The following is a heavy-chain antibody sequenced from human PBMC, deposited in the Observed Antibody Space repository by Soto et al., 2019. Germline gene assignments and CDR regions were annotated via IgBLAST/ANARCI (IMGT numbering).Heavy chain of an antibody. J-gene: IGHJ3*02. V-gene: IGHV3-53*01. CDR3: ARVARWELLLRGAFDI. CDR1: GFTVSSNY. CDR2: IYSGGST. D-gene: IGHD1-26*01. Sequence: GGSLRLSCAASGFTVSSNYMSWVRQAPGKGLEWVSVIYSGGSTYYADSVKGRFTISRDNSKNTLYLQMNSLRAEDTAVYYCARVARWELLLRGAFDIWGQGTMVTDSS.